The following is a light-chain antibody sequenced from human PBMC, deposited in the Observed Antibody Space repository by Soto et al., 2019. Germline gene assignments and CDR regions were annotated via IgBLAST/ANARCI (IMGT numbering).Light chain of an antibody. CDR2: DAS. V-gene: IGKV1-5*01. CDR1: ESTSYW. J-gene: IGKJ2*01. CDR3: QQYNGLSYT. Sequence: DIQMTQSPSTLSASVGDRVTITCRASESTSYWLAWYQQKPGKAPKFLIYDASSLKSGVPSRFSGSGSGTEFTLTISSLQPDDFATYYCQQYNGLSYTFGQGTKLEI.